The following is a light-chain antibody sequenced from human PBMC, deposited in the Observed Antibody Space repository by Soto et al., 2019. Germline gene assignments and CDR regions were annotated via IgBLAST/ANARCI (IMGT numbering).Light chain of an antibody. J-gene: IGKJ1*01. CDR3: QQSYSTPPWT. CDR1: QSIRSD. CDR2: DAS. Sequence: DIQLTQSPSSLSASVGDKVTITCRASQSIRSDLNWVQQKPGKAPKLLIYDASSLQTGVPSRFSGSGYGTDFSLTISSLQPEDFATYYCQQSYSTPPWTFGQGTKVEIK. V-gene: IGKV1-39*01.